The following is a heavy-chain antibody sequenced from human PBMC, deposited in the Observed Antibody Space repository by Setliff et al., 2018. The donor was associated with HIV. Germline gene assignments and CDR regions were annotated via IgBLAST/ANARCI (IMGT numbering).Heavy chain of an antibody. D-gene: IGHD3-3*01. Sequence: SLTCTVSGGSISRYYWSWIRQPPGKGLEWIGYIYYSGSTNYNPSLKSRVTISVDTSKNQFSLKLSSVIAADTAVYYCARIFGDQGYYYGMDVWVPETLLVTVSS. J-gene: IGHJ6*02. CDR1: GGSISRYY. CDR3: ARIFGDQGYYYGMDV. CDR2: IYYSGST. V-gene: IGHV4-59*01.